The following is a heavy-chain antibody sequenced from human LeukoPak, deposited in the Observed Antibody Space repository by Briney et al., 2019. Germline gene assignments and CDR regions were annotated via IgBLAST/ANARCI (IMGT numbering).Heavy chain of an antibody. CDR2: IGTAGDT. CDR3: ARGKGSSSWNYYYMDV. V-gene: IGHV3-13*01. D-gene: IGHD6-13*01. Sequence: GGSLRLSCAACGFTFSSYDMHWVRQATGKGLEWVSAIGTAGDTYYPGSVKGRFTISRENAKNSLYLQMNSLRAGDTAVYYYARGKGSSSWNYYYMDVWGKGTTVTVSS. J-gene: IGHJ6*03. CDR1: GFTFSSYD.